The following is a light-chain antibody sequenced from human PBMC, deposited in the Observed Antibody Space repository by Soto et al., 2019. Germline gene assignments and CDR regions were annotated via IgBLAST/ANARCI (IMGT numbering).Light chain of an antibody. V-gene: IGKV1-39*01. CDR2: GAS. CDR1: QSINIY. Sequence: IQMTQSPSSLSASVGDSVTVTCRASQSINIYLNWYQQKPGKAPTLLIYGASSLQSGVPSRFTGGGSRTDLTLTNSSLQPKDCATYYCQQSYRSPYTFGQGTKLEIK. J-gene: IGKJ2*01. CDR3: QQSYRSPYT.